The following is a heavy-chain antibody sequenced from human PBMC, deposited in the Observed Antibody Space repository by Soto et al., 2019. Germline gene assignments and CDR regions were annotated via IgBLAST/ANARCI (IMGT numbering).Heavy chain of an antibody. D-gene: IGHD2-15*01. CDR3: ARDRGRSCSGGTCPFDY. Sequence: ASVKVSCKPSGYTFINYGISWVRQAPGQGLEWMGWISGYDGNTNYAPKLQGRVTMTRDTSTSTVYMDLRSLRSDDTAVYYCARDRGRSCSGGTCPFDYWGQGTLVTVSS. CDR2: ISGYDGNT. J-gene: IGHJ4*02. V-gene: IGHV1-18*01. CDR1: GYTFINYG.